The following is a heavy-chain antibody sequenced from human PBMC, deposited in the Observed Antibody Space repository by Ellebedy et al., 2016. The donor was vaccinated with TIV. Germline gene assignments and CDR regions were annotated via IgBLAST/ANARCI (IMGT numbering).Heavy chain of an antibody. J-gene: IGHJ4*02. CDR2: IYYDGST. V-gene: IGHV4-38-2*02. CDR1: GYSISSGYY. Sequence: MPSETLSLTCTVSGYSISSGYYWGWIRQPPGKGLEWIGSIYYDGSTYYNPSLKSRVTISKDTSKNQFSLKLTSVTAADTAVYYCARRSSYWSALDFWGQGTLATVSS. CDR3: ARRSSYWSALDF. D-gene: IGHD6-19*01.